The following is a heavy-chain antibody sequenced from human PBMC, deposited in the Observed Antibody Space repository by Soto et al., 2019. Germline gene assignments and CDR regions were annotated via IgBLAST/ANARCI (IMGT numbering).Heavy chain of an antibody. D-gene: IGHD3-22*01. V-gene: IGHV1-3*01. J-gene: IGHJ4*02. CDR1: GYTLTRYS. Sequence: ASVKVSCKASGYTLTRYSIHWVRQAPGQRLEWMGWINAGNGNTKFSQKFQGRVTITRDTSAGTAYMELRGLRSEDTAVYYCAILGTYYFDNSDNYFDFWGQGTLVTVSS. CDR2: INAGNGNT. CDR3: AILGTYYFDNSDNYFDF.